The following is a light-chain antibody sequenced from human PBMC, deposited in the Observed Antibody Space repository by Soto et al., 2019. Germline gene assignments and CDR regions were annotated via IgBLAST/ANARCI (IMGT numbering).Light chain of an antibody. CDR3: QQYGDWPPDT. J-gene: IGKJ2*01. V-gene: IGKV3-15*01. CDR1: QSVSRN. CDR2: GAS. Sequence: TQSPATLSVSPGDRATLSCRASQSVSRNLAWYQQKPGRAPRLLIYGASTRATGVPARFSGSGSGTEFTLSISSLQSEDFAVYYCQQYGDWPPDTFGQGPKLEI.